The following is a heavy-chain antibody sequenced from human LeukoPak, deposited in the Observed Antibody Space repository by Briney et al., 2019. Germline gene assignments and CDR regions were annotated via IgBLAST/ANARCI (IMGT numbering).Heavy chain of an antibody. CDR1: GFTFSNYG. CDR3: ARERAAGLGAFDI. J-gene: IGHJ3*02. V-gene: IGHV3-33*01. CDR2: IWYDGSNK. Sequence: GGSLRLSCAASGFTFSNYGMHWVRQAPGKGLEWVAVIWYDGSNKYYADSVKGRFTISRDNSKNTLYLQMNSLRAEDTAVYYCARERAAGLGAFDIWGQGTMVTVSS. D-gene: IGHD6-13*01.